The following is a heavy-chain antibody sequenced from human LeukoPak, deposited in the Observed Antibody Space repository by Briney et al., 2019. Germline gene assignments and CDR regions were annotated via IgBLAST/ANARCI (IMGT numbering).Heavy chain of an antibody. CDR2: IDDSGTT. Sequence: PAETLSLTCTVSSGSINTYDLAWIRQSPGKGLEWIVYIDDSGTTYYNPALKRRVTISVDPAKEEISIKVNAVTAADTAVYYCASGPWELDFWGQGTLVTVSS. J-gene: IGHJ4*02. V-gene: IGHV4-59*08. D-gene: IGHD1-26*01. CDR1: SGSINTYD. CDR3: ASGPWELDF.